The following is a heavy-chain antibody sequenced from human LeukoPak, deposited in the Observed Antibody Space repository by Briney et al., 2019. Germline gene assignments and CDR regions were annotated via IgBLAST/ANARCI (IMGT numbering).Heavy chain of an antibody. J-gene: IGHJ5*02. CDR3: ASRVRAAAIWFDP. Sequence: GGSLRLSCAASGFTFSDYYMSWIRQAPGKGLEWLSYISSGGSTIYYADSVKGRFTISRDNAKNSLYLQMNSLRAEDTAMYYCASRVRAAAIWFDPWGQGTLVTVSS. D-gene: IGHD6-13*01. CDR2: ISSGGSTI. CDR1: GFTFSDYY. V-gene: IGHV3-11*01.